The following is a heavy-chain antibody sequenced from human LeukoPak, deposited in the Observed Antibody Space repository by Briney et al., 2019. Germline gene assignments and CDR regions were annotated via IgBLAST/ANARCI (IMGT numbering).Heavy chain of an antibody. CDR2: INSDGSST. CDR3: AREGSSWYRWFDP. V-gene: IGHV3-74*01. D-gene: IGHD6-13*01. CDR1: GFTFSSYW. Sequence: GGSLRLSCAASGFTFSSYWMHWVRQAPGKGLVWVSRINSDGSSTSYADSVKGRFTISRDNAKNTLYLQMNSLRAEHTAVYYCAREGSSWYRWFDPWGQGTLVTVSS. J-gene: IGHJ5*02.